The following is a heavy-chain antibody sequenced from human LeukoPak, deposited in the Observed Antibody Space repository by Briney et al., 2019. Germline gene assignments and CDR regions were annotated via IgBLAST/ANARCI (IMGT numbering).Heavy chain of an antibody. D-gene: IGHD2-2*01. J-gene: IGHJ4*02. CDR2: ISGSGGST. V-gene: IGHV3-23*01. Sequence: PGGSLRLSCAASGFTFSSYAMSWVRQAPGKGLEWVSAISGSGGSTYYADSVKGRFTISRDNSKNTLYLQMNSLRAGDTAVYYCAKDRVPAAMEALDYWGQGTLVTVSS. CDR1: GFTFSSYA. CDR3: AKDRVPAAMEALDY.